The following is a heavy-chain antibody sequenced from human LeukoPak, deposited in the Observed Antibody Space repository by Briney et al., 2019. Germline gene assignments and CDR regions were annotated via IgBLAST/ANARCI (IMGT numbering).Heavy chain of an antibody. D-gene: IGHD5-18*01. V-gene: IGHV1-18*01. Sequence: ASVKLSCKASGYTFTSYGISWVRQAPGQGLEWMGWISAYNGNTNYAQKLQGRVTMTTDTSTSTAYMELRSLRSDDTAVYYCASLGYSYGRSDYWGQGTLVTVSS. CDR1: GYTFTSYG. J-gene: IGHJ4*02. CDR2: ISAYNGNT. CDR3: ASLGYSYGRSDY.